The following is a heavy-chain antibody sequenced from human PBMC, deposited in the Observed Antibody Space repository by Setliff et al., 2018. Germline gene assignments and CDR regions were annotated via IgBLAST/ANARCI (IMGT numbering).Heavy chain of an antibody. V-gene: IGHV3-7*03. CDR2: IKEDENMK. J-gene: IGHJ6*03. D-gene: IGHD3-10*01. CDR3: ARAQGYDSGTYWGVDYYYYMDV. Sequence: GGSLRLSCAASGFIFSDHYMDWVRQGPGKGLEWVASIKEDENMKYYVDSVKGRFTISRDNAKKSLYLQMNSLRVDDTAVYYCARAQGYDSGTYWGVDYYYYMDVWGKGTTVTVSS. CDR1: GFIFSDHY.